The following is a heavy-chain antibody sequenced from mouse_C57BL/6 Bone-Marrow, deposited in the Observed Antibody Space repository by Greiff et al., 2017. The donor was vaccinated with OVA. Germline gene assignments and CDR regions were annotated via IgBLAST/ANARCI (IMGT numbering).Heavy chain of an antibody. CDR1: GFNIKDDY. J-gene: IGHJ1*03. Sequence: EVQLQQSGAELVRPGASVKLSCTASGFNIKDDYMHWVTQRPEQGLEWIGWIGPENGDTEYASKFQGKATITADTSSNTAYLQLSSLTSEDTAVYDCTTGYGSSAPYWYFEVWGTGTTVTVSS. D-gene: IGHD1-1*01. CDR2: IGPENGDT. V-gene: IGHV14-4*01. CDR3: TTGYGSSAPYWYFEV.